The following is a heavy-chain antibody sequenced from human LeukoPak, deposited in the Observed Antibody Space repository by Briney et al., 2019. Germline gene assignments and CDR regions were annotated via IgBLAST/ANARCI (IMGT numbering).Heavy chain of an antibody. V-gene: IGHV4-59*01. CDR2: IYYSGST. D-gene: IGHD6-19*01. J-gene: IGHJ4*02. CDR3: ARIAVAGTDFDY. CDR1: GGSISSYY. Sequence: SETLSLTCTVSGGSISSYYWSWIRQPPGKGLEWIGYIYYSGSTNYNPSLTSRVTISVDTFKNQFSLKLSSVTAADTAVYYCARIAVAGTDFDYWGQGTLVTVSS.